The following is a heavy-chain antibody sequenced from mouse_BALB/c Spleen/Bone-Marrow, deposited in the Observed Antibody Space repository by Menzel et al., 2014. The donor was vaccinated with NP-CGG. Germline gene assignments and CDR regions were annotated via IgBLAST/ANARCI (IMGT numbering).Heavy chain of an antibody. CDR3: AGFGITKEEGYYYAMDY. CDR1: GFNIKDTY. D-gene: IGHD2-4*01. Sequence: VQLQQSGAELVKPGASVKLSCTASGFNIKDTYMHWVKQRPGQGLEWIGRIDPADGNTKYDPKFQGKATITADTSSNTAYLQLSSLTSEDTAVYYCAGFGITKEEGYYYAMDYWGQGTSVTVSS. J-gene: IGHJ4*01. V-gene: IGHV14-3*02. CDR2: IDPADGNT.